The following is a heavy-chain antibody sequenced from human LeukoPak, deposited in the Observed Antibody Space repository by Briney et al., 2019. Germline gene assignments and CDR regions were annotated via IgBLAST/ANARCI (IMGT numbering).Heavy chain of an antibody. J-gene: IGHJ4*02. CDR1: GDTFSSYA. V-gene: IGHV1-69*01. Sequence: GASVKVSCKASGDTFSSYAISWVRQAPGQGLEWMGGIIPIFGTANYAQKFQGRVTITADESTSTAYMELSSLRSEDTAVYYCASHFGVRPFDYWGQGTLVTVSS. CDR2: IIPIFGTA. D-gene: IGHD3-10*01. CDR3: ASHFGVRPFDY.